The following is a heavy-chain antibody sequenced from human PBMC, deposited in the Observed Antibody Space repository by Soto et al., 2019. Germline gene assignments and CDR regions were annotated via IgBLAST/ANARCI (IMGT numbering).Heavy chain of an antibody. J-gene: IGHJ6*02. CDR2: ISYDGNNK. V-gene: IGHV3-30*18. CDR3: AKDLTYYDFWSGFGGGNYYYGMDV. D-gene: IGHD3-3*01. Sequence: PGGSLRLSCAASGFTFSTYGMHWVRQAPGKGLEWVAVISYDGNNKYYADSVKGRFTISRDNSKNTLYLQMSSLRAEDTAVYYCAKDLTYYDFWSGFGGGNYYYGMDVWGQGTTVTVSS. CDR1: GFTFSTYG.